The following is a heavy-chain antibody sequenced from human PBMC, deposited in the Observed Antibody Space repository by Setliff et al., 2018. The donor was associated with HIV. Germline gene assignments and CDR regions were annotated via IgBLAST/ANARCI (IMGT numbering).Heavy chain of an antibody. CDR2: IKSKTDGGTS. J-gene: IGHJ3*02. Sequence: GSLRLSCAASGFTFSNAWMNWVRQAPGKGLEWVGRIKSKTDGGTSDYAAPVKGRFTISRDDSKNTLYLQMNSLKTEDTAVYYCTTAYPARYSSGWGAFDIWGQGTMVTVSS. CDR1: GFTFSNAW. CDR3: TTAYPARYSSGWGAFDI. V-gene: IGHV3-15*07. D-gene: IGHD6-19*01.